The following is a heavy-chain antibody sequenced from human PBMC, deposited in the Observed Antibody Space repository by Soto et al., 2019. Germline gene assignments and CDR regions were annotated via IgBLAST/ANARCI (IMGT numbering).Heavy chain of an antibody. CDR3: ARGGVYGDYDWYFAL. D-gene: IGHD4-17*01. J-gene: IGHJ2*01. Sequence: QVQLQEAGPGMVRPSDTLSLTCAVSGGSIKDNYWNWIRQSPGTGLEWIGYIYHSGNTNYNPSLKGRVTLSLATSNNQVSLKLNSVAAADTAVYYCARGGVYGDYDWYFALWGHGTLVTVSS. CDR1: GGSIKDNY. CDR2: IYHSGNT. V-gene: IGHV4-59*07.